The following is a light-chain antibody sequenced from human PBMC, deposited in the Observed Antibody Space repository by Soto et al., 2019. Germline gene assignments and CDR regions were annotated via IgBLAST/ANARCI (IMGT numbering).Light chain of an antibody. CDR2: AAS. CDR3: QQLDSYPRT. J-gene: IGKJ2*01. Sequence: IQVTQSPSSLSASVGDRVTITCRASQAISSYLAWYQQKPGKAPNLLIYAASTLQSGVPSRFSGSASGTDFTLTISSLQXXXXAXYYCQQLDSYPRTFGQGTKVEIK. CDR1: QAISSY. V-gene: IGKV1-9*01.